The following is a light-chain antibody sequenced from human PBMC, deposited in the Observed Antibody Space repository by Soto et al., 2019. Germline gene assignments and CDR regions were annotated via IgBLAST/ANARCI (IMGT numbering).Light chain of an antibody. V-gene: IGKV1-5*03. Sequence: DIQMTQSPSTLSASVRDRVTITYRASQSISSWLAWYQQKPGKAPKLLIYKASSLESGVPSRFSGSGSGTEFTLTISSLQPDDFATYYCQQYNSYSQWTFGQGTKVEIK. CDR1: QSISSW. CDR2: KAS. CDR3: QQYNSYSQWT. J-gene: IGKJ1*01.